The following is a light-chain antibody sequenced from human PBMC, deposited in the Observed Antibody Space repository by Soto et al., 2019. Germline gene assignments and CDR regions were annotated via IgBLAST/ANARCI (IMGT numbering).Light chain of an antibody. J-gene: IGKJ1*01. Sequence: DIVLTQSPATLSVSPGERATLSCRASQSVSSNLAWYQQKPGQAPRLLIYGASTRVTGIPARFSGSGSGTDFTLTITNLQSEDFAVYYCQQYDNLPPWTFGQGTKVDIK. CDR2: GAS. V-gene: IGKV3D-15*01. CDR1: QSVSSN. CDR3: QQYDNLPPWT.